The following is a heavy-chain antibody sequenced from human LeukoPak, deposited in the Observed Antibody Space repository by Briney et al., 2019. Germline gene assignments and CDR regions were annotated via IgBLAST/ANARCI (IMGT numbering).Heavy chain of an antibody. CDR3: ARDAGYYDFWSGYHGY. V-gene: IGHV1-69*05. D-gene: IGHD3-3*01. Sequence: SVKVSCKASGGTFSSYAISWVRQAPGRGLEWMGRIIPIFGTANYAQKFQGRVTITTDESTSTAYMELSSVRSEDTAVYYCARDAGYYDFWSGYHGYWGQGTLVTVSS. CDR2: IIPIFGTA. CDR1: GGTFSSYA. J-gene: IGHJ4*02.